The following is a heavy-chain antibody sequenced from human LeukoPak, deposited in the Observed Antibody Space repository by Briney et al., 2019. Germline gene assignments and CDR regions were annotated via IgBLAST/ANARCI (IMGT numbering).Heavy chain of an antibody. Sequence: SETLSLTCTVSGGSVSSGSYYWSWIRQPPGKGLEWIGYIYYSGSTNYNPSLKSRVTISVDTSKNQFSLKLSSVTAADTAVYYCARVTTVYYYGMDVWGQGTTVTVSS. D-gene: IGHD4-17*01. CDR3: ARVTTVYYYGMDV. CDR1: GGSVSSGSYY. J-gene: IGHJ6*02. CDR2: IYYSGST. V-gene: IGHV4-61*01.